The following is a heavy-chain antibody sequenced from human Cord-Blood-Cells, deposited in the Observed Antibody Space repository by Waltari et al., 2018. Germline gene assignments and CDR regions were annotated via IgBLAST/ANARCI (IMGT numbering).Heavy chain of an antibody. CDR3: ARLSNWDPPDY. Sequence: VQLVQSGAEVKKPGASVKVSCKASGYTFTGYYMHWVRQAPGQGLEWMGWINPNSGGTNYAQKCQGRVTMTRDTSSGTAYMELSRLRSDDTAVYYGARLSNWDPPDYWGQGTLVTVSS. V-gene: IGHV1-2*02. CDR1: GYTFTGYY. J-gene: IGHJ4*02. D-gene: IGHD7-27*01. CDR2: INPNSGGT.